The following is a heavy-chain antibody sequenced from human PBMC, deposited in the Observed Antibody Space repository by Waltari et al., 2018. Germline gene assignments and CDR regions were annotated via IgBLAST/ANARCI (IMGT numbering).Heavy chain of an antibody. V-gene: IGHV1-69*05. CDR3: ARGVRNELFSDY. CDR1: GGTFSSYA. Sequence: QVQLVQSGAEVKKPGSSVKVSCKASGGTFSSYAISWVRQAPGQGLEWMGGIIPIFGTANYAQKFQGRVTITTDESTSTAYMELSSLRSEDTGMYYCARGVRNELFSDYWGQGTLVTVSS. D-gene: IGHD1-1*01. J-gene: IGHJ4*02. CDR2: IIPIFGTA.